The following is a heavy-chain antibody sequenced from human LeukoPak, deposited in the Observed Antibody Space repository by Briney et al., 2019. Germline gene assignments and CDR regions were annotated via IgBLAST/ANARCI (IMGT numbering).Heavy chain of an antibody. Sequence: QPGGSLRLSCAASGLTFNTYAMSWVRQAPGKGLQWVSTVSGSGAGTFYGDSVKGRFTISRDNSNNTLFLQINSLSADDTAVYFCAKGPRAGLRYWYFDLWGRGSLVTVSS. D-gene: IGHD2-21*02. CDR1: GLTFNTYA. J-gene: IGHJ2*01. CDR2: VSGSGAGT. V-gene: IGHV3-23*01. CDR3: AKGPRAGLRYWYFDL.